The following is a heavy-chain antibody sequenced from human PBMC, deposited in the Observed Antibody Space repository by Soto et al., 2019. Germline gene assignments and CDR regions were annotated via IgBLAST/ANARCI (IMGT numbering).Heavy chain of an antibody. CDR1: GFTFSSYA. V-gene: IGHV3-23*01. J-gene: IGHJ4*02. Sequence: GGSLRLSCAASGFTFSSYAMSWVRQAPGKGLEWVSAISGSGGSTYYADYVKGRFTISRDNSKNTLYLQMNSLRAEDTAVYYCANSLGWSTFNMSYFDYWGQGTLVTVSS. CDR2: ISGSGGST. CDR3: ANSLGWSTFNMSYFDY. D-gene: IGHD2-21*01.